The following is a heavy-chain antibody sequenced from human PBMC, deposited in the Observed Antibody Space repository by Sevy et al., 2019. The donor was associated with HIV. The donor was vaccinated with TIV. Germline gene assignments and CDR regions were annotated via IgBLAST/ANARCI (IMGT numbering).Heavy chain of an antibody. V-gene: IGHV3-48*02. Sequence: GGSLRLSCAASGFTFSSYSMNWVRQAPGKGLEWVSYISSSTIYYADSVKGRFTISRDNAKNSLYLQMNSLRDEDTAVYYCARDRGYGDPFDYWGQGTLVTVSS. CDR2: ISSSTI. CDR1: GFTFSSYS. CDR3: ARDRGYGDPFDY. J-gene: IGHJ4*02. D-gene: IGHD4-17*01.